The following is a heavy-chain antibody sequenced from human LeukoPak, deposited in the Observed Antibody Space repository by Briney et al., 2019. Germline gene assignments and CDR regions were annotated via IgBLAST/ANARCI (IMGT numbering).Heavy chain of an antibody. CDR1: GGSINSHSYY. CDR3: VRHISTNTGYFDS. Sequence: SETLSLTCTVSGGSINSHSYYWGWIRQPPGKGLEWIGSVYYDGTSYSNPSLKSRVAVFVDTSRAQFSLDLSFVTAADTALYYCVRHISTNTGYFDSCGQGTLVSVSS. J-gene: IGHJ4*02. CDR2: VYYDGTS. V-gene: IGHV4-39*01. D-gene: IGHD5-24*01.